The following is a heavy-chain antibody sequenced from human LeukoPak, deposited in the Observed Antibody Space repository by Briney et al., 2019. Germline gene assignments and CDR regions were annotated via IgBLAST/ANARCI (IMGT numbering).Heavy chain of an antibody. J-gene: IGHJ4*02. CDR1: GFTFSSYA. D-gene: IGHD3-16*01. CDR3: AKGGGSYEYYFDY. V-gene: IGHV3-23*01. CDR2: ISGGGGYT. Sequence: SGGSLRLSCVASGFTFSSYAMSWVRQAPGKGLEWVSGISGGGGYTYYADSVKGRFTISRDNSKNTLYLEMNRLRVEDTAVYYCAKGGGSYEYYFDYWGQGTLVTVSS.